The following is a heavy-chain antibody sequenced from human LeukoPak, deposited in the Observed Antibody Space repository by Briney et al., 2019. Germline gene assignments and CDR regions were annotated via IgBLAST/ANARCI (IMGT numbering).Heavy chain of an antibody. Sequence: PSETLSLTCTVSGGSISSSSYYWGWIRQPPGKGLEWIGSINYSGSTYYNPSVKSRVTISVDTSKNQFSLKLSSVTAADTAVYYCARGNYDYVWGSYRQTRIFDYWGQGTLVTVSS. CDR2: INYSGST. CDR3: ARGNYDYVWGSYRQTRIFDY. V-gene: IGHV4-39*01. J-gene: IGHJ4*02. D-gene: IGHD3-16*02. CDR1: GGSISSSSYY.